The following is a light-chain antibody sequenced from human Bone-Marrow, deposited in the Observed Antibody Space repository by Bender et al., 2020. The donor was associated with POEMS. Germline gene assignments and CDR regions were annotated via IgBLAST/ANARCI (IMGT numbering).Light chain of an antibody. Sequence: QSALTQPPSASGSPGQSVTISCTGTSSDVGGYNYVSWYQHHPGKAPKLMISEVNKRPSGIPERFSGSSSANTATLTISGTQALDEADYYCQVWDSSAGGLFGGGTKLTVL. CDR2: EVN. J-gene: IGLJ2*01. V-gene: IGLV2-8*01. CDR3: QVWDSSAGGL. CDR1: SSDVGGYNY.